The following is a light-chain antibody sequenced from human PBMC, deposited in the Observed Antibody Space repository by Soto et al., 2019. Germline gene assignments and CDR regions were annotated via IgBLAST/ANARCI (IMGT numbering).Light chain of an antibody. J-gene: IGLJ1*01. CDR1: SSDVGGYNY. V-gene: IGLV2-14*01. CDR3: SSYTDSSNYV. CDR2: QVT. Sequence: HSLLTQPASVSGSPGQSITISCTGTSSDVGGYNYVSWYQQHPGKAPKLMIYQVTNRPSGVSNRFSGSRSGNTASLTISGLQAEDEADYYCSSYTDSSNYVFGTGTKVTVL.